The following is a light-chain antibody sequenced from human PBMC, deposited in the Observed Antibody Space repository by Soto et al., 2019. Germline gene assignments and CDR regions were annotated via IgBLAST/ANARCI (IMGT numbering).Light chain of an antibody. J-gene: IGKJ3*01. CDR1: QDISNF. CDR2: DAS. V-gene: IGKV1-33*01. Sequence: DIRMTQSPSSLSASVGDRVAITCRASQDISNFLNWYQQTPGKAPKLLTYDASDLETGVPSRFSGSGSGTDFTFTISNVQPEDTATYYCQQYDSLPFTFGPGTKVDI. CDR3: QQYDSLPFT.